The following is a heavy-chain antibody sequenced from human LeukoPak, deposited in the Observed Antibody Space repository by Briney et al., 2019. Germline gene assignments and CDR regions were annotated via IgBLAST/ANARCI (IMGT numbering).Heavy chain of an antibody. V-gene: IGHV1-2*02. CDR1: GYTFTGYY. D-gene: IGHD3-22*01. J-gene: IGHJ4*02. CDR3: ARETDSSGYYSFDY. Sequence: GASVKVSCKASGYTFTGYYMHWVRQAPGQGLEWMGWINPNSGGTNYAQKFQGRVTMTRDTSISTAYMELSRLRSDDTAVYYCARETDSSGYYSFDYWGQGTLVTVSS. CDR2: INPNSGGT.